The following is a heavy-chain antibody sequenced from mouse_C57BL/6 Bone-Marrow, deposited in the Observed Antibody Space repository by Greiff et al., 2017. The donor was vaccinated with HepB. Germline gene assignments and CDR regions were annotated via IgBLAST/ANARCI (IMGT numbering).Heavy chain of an antibody. CDR1: GYTFTSYW. D-gene: IGHD3-2*02. CDR2: IDPSDSYT. Sequence: QVQLQQPGAELVRPGTSVKLSCKASGYTFTSYWMHWVKQRPGQGLEWIGVIDPSDSYTNYNQKFKGKATLTVDTSSSTAYMQLSSLTSEDSAVYYCARPAQAFFDYWGQGTTLTVSS. V-gene: IGHV1-59*01. CDR3: ARPAQAFFDY. J-gene: IGHJ2*01.